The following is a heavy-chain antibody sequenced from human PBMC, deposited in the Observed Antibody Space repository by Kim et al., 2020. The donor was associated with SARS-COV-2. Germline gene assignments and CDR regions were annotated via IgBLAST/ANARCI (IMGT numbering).Heavy chain of an antibody. CDR2: TYYRSKWYN. Sequence: SQTLSLTCAISGDSVSSNSAAWNWIRQSPSRGLEWLGRTYYRSKWYNDYAVSVKSRITINPDTSKNQFSLQLNSVTPEDTAVYYCARSRALYSSTPLRNRPYYPFDYWGQGTLVTVSS. CDR3: ARSRALYSSTPLRNRPYYPFDY. J-gene: IGHJ4*02. CDR1: GDSVSSNSAA. V-gene: IGHV6-1*01. D-gene: IGHD6-13*01.